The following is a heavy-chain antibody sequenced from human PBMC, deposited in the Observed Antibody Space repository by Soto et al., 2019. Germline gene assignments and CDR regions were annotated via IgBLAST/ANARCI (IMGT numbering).Heavy chain of an antibody. D-gene: IGHD6-13*01. V-gene: IGHV4-34*01. CDR2: INHSGST. Sequence: SDTLSLTCAVYGGSFSGYYWSWIRQPPGKGLEWIGEINHSGSTNYNPSLKSRVTISVDTSKNQFSLKLTSVTAADTAMYYCARPKTIGAAAGKGWFDPWGQGTLVTVSS. CDR3: ARPKTIGAAAGKGWFDP. J-gene: IGHJ5*02. CDR1: GGSFSGYY.